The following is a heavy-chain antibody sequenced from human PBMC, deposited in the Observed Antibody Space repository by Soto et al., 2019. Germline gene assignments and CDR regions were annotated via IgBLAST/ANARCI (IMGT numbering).Heavy chain of an antibody. CDR1: GFTFSSYA. CDR2: ISGSGGST. J-gene: IGHJ6*02. D-gene: IGHD3-3*01. V-gene: IGHV3-23*01. Sequence: EVQLLESGGGLVQPGGSLRLSCAASGFTFSSYAMSWVRQAPGKGLEWVSAISGSGGSTYYADSVKGRFTISRDNSKNTLSLQMNSLRAEDTAVSYCEKGPAEWLSRPKSEWNNYDGMDVWGQGTTVTVSS. CDR3: EKGPAEWLSRPKSEWNNYDGMDV.